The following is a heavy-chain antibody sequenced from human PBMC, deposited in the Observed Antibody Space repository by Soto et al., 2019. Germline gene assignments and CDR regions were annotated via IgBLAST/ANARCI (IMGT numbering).Heavy chain of an antibody. Sequence: EVQLAESGGGLAQPGGSLRLSCAASGFTLSGYAMDWVRQAPGKGLEYVSGISSNGVGTYYANSVQGRFTISRDNSKNKEYLQMGSLRPEDMAVYYCARRARPYFYYMDVWGKGTTVTGSS. CDR1: GFTLSGYA. J-gene: IGHJ6*03. V-gene: IGHV3-64*01. CDR2: ISSNGVGT. CDR3: ARRARPYFYYMDV. D-gene: IGHD6-6*01.